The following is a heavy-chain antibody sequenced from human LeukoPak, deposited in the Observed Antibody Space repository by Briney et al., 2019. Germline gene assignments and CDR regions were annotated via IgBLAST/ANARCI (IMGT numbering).Heavy chain of an antibody. CDR3: VKVPRSGCCAFDI. V-gene: IGHV3-30*18. D-gene: IGHD6-19*01. J-gene: IGHJ3*02. CDR1: GFTFSSYS. CDR2: ISYDGSNK. Sequence: PGGSLRLSCAASGFTFSSYSMNWVRQAPGKGLEWVAVISYDGSNKYYVDSVKGRFTISRDNSKNTLYLQVNSLRAEDTAVYYCVKVPRSGCCAFDIWGQGTMVTVSS.